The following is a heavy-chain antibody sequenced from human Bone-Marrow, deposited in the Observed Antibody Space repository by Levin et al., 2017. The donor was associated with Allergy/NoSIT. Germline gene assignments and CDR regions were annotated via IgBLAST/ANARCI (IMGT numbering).Heavy chain of an antibody. CDR3: TSPSNEDTSGYYPFDY. CDR1: GFTFSGSA. Sequence: GGSLRLSCAASGFTFSGSAIHWVRQASGRGLEWVGRIRSKVNNYATSYAASVKGRFTISRDDSKNTAYLQMNSLKTEDTAVYYCTSPSNEDTSGYYPFDYWGQGSLVTVSS. V-gene: IGHV3-73*01. D-gene: IGHD3-22*01. J-gene: IGHJ4*02. CDR2: IRSKVNNYAT.